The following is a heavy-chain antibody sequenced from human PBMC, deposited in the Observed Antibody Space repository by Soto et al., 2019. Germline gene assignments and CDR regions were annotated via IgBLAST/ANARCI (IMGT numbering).Heavy chain of an antibody. CDR3: TTSYSYGTPHS. D-gene: IGHD5-18*01. V-gene: IGHV3-15*01. CDR2: IKSKTDGGTT. Sequence: GWSLRLSCAASGFTFSNAWMSWVRQAPGKGLEWVGRIKSKTDGGTTDYAAPVKGRFTISRDDSKNTLYLQMNSLKTEDTAVYYCTTSYSYGTPHSWGQGPLVTVPS. J-gene: IGHJ4*02. CDR1: GFTFSNAW.